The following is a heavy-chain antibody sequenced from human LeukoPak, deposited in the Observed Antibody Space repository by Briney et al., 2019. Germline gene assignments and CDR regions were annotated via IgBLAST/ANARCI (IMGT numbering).Heavy chain of an antibody. D-gene: IGHD6-19*01. J-gene: IGHJ4*02. V-gene: IGHV3-23*01. CDR3: AKDAQGLVRGGIYFDF. Sequence: GGSLRLSCAASGFTFSSYAMSWVRQAPGKGPEWVSSMSGSGSSTDYADSVKGRFTISRDNSKNTLYLQMNSLRAEDTALYYCAKDAQGLVRGGIYFDFWGQGSLVTVSS. CDR2: MSGSGSST. CDR1: GFTFSSYA.